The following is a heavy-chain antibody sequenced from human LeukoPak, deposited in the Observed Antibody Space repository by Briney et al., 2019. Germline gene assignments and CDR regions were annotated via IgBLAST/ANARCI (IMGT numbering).Heavy chain of an antibody. Sequence: SETLSLTCAVYGGSFSGYYWSWIRQPPGKGLEWIGEINHSGSTNYNPSLKSRVTISVDTSKNQFSLKLSSVTAADTAVYYCARLPPVREAFDIWGQGAMVTVSS. CDR3: ARLPPVREAFDI. J-gene: IGHJ3*02. V-gene: IGHV4-34*01. CDR2: INHSGST. D-gene: IGHD3-10*01. CDR1: GGSFSGYY.